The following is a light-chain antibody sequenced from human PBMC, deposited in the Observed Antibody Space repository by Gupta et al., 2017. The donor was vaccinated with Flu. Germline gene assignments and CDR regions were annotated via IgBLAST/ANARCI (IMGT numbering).Light chain of an antibody. V-gene: IGLV1-51*01. CDR1: SSNIGNNY. J-gene: IGLJ3*02. Sequence: QSVLTPPPSASAAPGHKVTISCSGSSSNIGNNYVSWYQQLPGTAPKLLIYDNNKRPSGIPDRFSGSKSGTSATLGITGLQTGDEADYYCGTWDSSLSAGVFGGGTKLTVL. CDR2: DNN. CDR3: GTWDSSLSAGV.